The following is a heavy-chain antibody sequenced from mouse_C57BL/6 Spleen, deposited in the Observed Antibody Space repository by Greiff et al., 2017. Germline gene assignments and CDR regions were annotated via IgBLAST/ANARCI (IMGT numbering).Heavy chain of an antibody. V-gene: IGHV1-64*01. CDR1: GYTFTSYW. D-gene: IGHD2-4*01. CDR3: ARFDDYETWFAY. Sequence: VQLQQPGAELVKPGASVKLSCKASGYTFTSYWMHWVKQRPGQGLEWIGMIHPNSGSTNYNEKFKSKATLTVDKSSSTAYMQLSSLTSEDSAVYYCARFDDYETWFAYWGQGTLVTVSA. J-gene: IGHJ3*01. CDR2: IHPNSGST.